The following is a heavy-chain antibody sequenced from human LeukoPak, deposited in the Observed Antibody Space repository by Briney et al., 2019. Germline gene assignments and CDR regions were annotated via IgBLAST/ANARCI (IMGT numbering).Heavy chain of an antibody. CDR2: MNPNSGNT. CDR1: GYTFTSYD. CDR3: ARGRGFDYGGQDSDY. J-gene: IGHJ4*02. D-gene: IGHD4-23*01. Sequence: ASVKVSCKASGYTFTSYDINWVRQATGQGLEWMGWMNPNSGNTGYAQKFQGRVTITRNTSISTAYMERSSLRSEDTAVYYCARGRGFDYGGQDSDYWGQGTLVTVPS. V-gene: IGHV1-8*03.